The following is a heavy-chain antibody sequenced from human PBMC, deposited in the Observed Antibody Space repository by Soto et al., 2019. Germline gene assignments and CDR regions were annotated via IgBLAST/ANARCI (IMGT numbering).Heavy chain of an antibody. CDR2: IYYSGST. V-gene: IGHV4-39*01. CDR3: RVWDGDASFYYYYGMDV. J-gene: IGHJ6*02. Sequence: QLQLQESGPGLVKPSETLSLTCTVSGGSISSSSYYWGWIRQPPGKGLEWIGSIYYSGSTYYNTSLKSRVTMSLDTSNNQFSLKLSSVTAADTAVYYCRVWDGDASFYYYYGMDVWGQGTTVTVSS. D-gene: IGHD4-17*01. CDR1: GGSISSSSYY.